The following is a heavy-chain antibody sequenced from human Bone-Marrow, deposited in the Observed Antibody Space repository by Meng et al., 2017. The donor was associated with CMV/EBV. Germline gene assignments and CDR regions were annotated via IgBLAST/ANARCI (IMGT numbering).Heavy chain of an antibody. Sequence: SETLSLTCTVSGGSISSYYWSWIRQPPGKGLEWIGYIYYSGSTSYNPSLKSRVTISVDTSKNQFSLKLRSVIGADTAVYYCGIWRNSYFDVWGRGTVVTVSS. V-gene: IGHV4-59*01. J-gene: IGHJ2*01. CDR2: IYYSGST. CDR3: GIWRNSYFDV. D-gene: IGHD3-3*01. CDR1: GGSISSYY.